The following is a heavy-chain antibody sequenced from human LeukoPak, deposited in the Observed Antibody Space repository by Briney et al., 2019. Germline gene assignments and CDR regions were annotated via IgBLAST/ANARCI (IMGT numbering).Heavy chain of an antibody. J-gene: IGHJ3*02. D-gene: IGHD3-9*01. CDR1: GYTFTDYY. V-gene: IGHV1-69-2*01. CDR3: AVNDILTPEGAFDI. Sequence: GASVKVSCKASGYTFTDYYMHWVQQAPGKGLEWMGRVDPEDGETIYAEKFQGRVTITADTSTDAAYMELSSLRSEDTAVYYCAVNDILTPEGAFDIWGQGTMVTVSS. CDR2: VDPEDGET.